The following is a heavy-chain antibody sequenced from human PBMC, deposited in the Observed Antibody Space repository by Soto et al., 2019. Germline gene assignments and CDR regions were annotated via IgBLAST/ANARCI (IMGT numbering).Heavy chain of an antibody. CDR3: ARDVRIAVAGSVYYYYYYGMDV. CDR1: GFTFSSYA. D-gene: IGHD6-19*01. CDR2: ISYDGSNK. J-gene: IGHJ6*02. Sequence: PGGSLRLSCAASGFTFSSYAMHWVRQAPGKGLEWVAVISYDGSNKYYADSVKGRFTISRDNSKNTLYLQMNSLRAEDTAVYYCARDVRIAVAGSVYYYYYYGMDVWGQGTTVTVSS. V-gene: IGHV3-30-3*01.